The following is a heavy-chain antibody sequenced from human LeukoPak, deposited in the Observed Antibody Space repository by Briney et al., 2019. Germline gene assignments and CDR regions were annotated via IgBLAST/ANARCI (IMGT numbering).Heavy chain of an antibody. CDR2: ISGSGGST. D-gene: IGHD5-12*01. Sequence: GGPLRLSCAASGFTFSSYAMSWVRQAPGKGLEWVSAISGSGGSTYYVDSVKGRSTISRDNSKNTLYLQMNSLRAEDTAVYYCAKDPDSGYELNWFDPWGQGTLVTVSS. V-gene: IGHV3-23*01. CDR3: AKDPDSGYELNWFDP. J-gene: IGHJ5*02. CDR1: GFTFSSYA.